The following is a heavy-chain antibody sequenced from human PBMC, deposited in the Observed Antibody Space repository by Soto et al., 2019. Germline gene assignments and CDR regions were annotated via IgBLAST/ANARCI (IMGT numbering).Heavy chain of an antibody. D-gene: IGHD2-15*01. J-gene: IGHJ4*02. CDR1: GFTFSSYS. CDR2: ISSSSSYI. Sequence: KTGGSLRLSCAASGFTFSSYSMNWVRQAPGKGLEWVSSISSSSSYIYYADSVKGRFTISRDNAKNSLYLQMNSLRAEDTAVYYCARAVCSGGSCSDYWGQGTLVTV. V-gene: IGHV3-21*01. CDR3: ARAVCSGGSCSDY.